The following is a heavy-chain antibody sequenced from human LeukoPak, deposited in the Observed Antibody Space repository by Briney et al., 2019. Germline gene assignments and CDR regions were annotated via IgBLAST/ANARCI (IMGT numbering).Heavy chain of an antibody. CDR2: IYYSGST. Sequence: PSETLSPTCAVYGGSFSGYYWGWIRQPPGKGLEWIGTIYYSGSTYYNPSLKSRVTISVDTSKNQFSLKLSSVTAADTAVYYCAREGYSAYDPFDPWGQGTLVTVSS. D-gene: IGHD5-12*01. CDR3: AREGYSAYDPFDP. J-gene: IGHJ5*02. V-gene: IGHV4-34*01. CDR1: GGSFSGYY.